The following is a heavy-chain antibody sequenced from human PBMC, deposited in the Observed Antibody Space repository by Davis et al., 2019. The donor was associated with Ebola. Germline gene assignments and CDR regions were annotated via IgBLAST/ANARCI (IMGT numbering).Heavy chain of an antibody. CDR2: INHSGST. CDR1: GGSFSGYY. Sequence: PGGSLRLSCAVYGGSFSGYYWSWIRQPPGKGLEWIGEINHSGSTNYNPSLKSRVTISVDTSKNQFSLKLSSVTAADTAVYYCARTPPFSYGPFYYYYYMDVWGKGTTVTVSS. V-gene: IGHV4-34*01. D-gene: IGHD5-18*01. CDR3: ARTPPFSYGPFYYYYYMDV. J-gene: IGHJ6*03.